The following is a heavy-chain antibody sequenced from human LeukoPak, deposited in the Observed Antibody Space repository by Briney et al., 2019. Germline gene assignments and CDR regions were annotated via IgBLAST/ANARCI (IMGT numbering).Heavy chain of an antibody. J-gene: IGHJ3*02. V-gene: IGHV1-46*01. D-gene: IGHD6-6*01. Sequence: GASVKVSCKASGNIFSSHYVHWVRRAPGQGLEWMGIINLRGGSTRYAQKFQGRLTMTRDRSTSTIQMELSSLRSEDTALYYCATEPSSLKHFDIWGQGTMVTVSS. CDR3: ATEPSSLKHFDI. CDR1: GNIFSSHY. CDR2: INLRGGST.